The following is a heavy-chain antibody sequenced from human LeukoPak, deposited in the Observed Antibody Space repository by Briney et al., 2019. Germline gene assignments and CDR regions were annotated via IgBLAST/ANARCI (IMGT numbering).Heavy chain of an antibody. CDR3: ARGWIQLWS. V-gene: IGHV3-53*01. Sequence: GGSLRLSCAASGFSVISNYMNWVRQSSGKGLELVSVIYRGGSTYYPDSVKGRFTISRDSSTNTLHLEMNSLRAEDTAVYYCARGWIQLWSWGQGTLVTVSS. CDR2: IYRGGST. CDR1: GFSVISNY. D-gene: IGHD5-18*01. J-gene: IGHJ4*02.